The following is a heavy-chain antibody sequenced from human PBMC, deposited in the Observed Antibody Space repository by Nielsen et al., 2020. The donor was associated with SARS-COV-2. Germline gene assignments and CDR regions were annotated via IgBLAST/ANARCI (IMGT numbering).Heavy chain of an antibody. V-gene: IGHV3-21*01. CDR3: ASQPVGGDAFDI. J-gene: IGHJ3*02. D-gene: IGHD1-26*01. CDR2: ISSSSSYT. Sequence: GESLKISCAASGFTFSSYAMSWVRQAPGKGLEWVSAISSSSSYTNYADSVKGRSTISRDNAKNSLYLQMNSLRAEDTAVYYCASQPVGGDAFDIWGQGTMVTVSS. CDR1: GFTFSSYA.